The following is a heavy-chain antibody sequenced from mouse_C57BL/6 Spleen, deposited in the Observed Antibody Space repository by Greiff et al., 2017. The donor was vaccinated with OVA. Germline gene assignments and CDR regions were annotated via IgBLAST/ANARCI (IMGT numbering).Heavy chain of an antibody. CDR1: GFTFSDYY. Sequence: DVKLVESEGGLVQPGSSMKLSCTASGFTFSDYYMAWVRQVPEKGLEWVANINYDGSSTYYLDSLKSRFIISRDNAKNILYLQMSSLKSEDTATYYCARRWGDAMDYWGQGTSVTVSS. J-gene: IGHJ4*01. V-gene: IGHV5-16*02. CDR3: ARRWGDAMDY. CDR2: INYDGSST.